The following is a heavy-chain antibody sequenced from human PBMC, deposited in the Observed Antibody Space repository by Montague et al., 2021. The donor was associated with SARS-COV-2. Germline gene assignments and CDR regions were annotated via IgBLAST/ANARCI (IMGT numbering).Heavy chain of an antibody. V-gene: IGHV4-39*01. Sequence: SDTLSLTCTVSGGSISSSSCYWGWIRQPPGKGLEWIGSIHYSGSTYYXPSLKSRVTISVDTSKKHFSLKLSSVTAADTAVYFCAAQSSGGYCSSSSCYVWFDPWGQGTLVTVSS. J-gene: IGHJ5*02. D-gene: IGHD2-2*01. CDR3: AAQSSGGYCSSSSCYVWFDP. CDR1: GGSISSSSCY. CDR2: IHYSGST.